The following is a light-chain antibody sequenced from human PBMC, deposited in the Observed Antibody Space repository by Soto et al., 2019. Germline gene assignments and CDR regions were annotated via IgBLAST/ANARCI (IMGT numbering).Light chain of an antibody. Sequence: VIPYPLFLLAIPPEPTSTSCRSSKSLLNSNGNSYLAWYLQKPGQSPQLPIYLASNRATGVPDRFSGSGSGTDFTLKISRLEAEDVAVYYCKQYVRSPFTFGQGTKVDIK. CDR3: KQYVRSPFT. V-gene: IGKV2-28*01. CDR2: LAS. J-gene: IGKJ3*01. CDR1: KSLLNSNGNSY.